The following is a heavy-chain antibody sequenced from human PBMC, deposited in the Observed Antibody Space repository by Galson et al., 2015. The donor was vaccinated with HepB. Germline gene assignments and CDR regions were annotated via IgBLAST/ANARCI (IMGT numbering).Heavy chain of an antibody. CDR3: TSLLFYCSGGSCADPHALDI. CDR2: IRSKAYGGTT. CDR1: GFTFGDYA. J-gene: IGHJ3*02. D-gene: IGHD2-15*01. V-gene: IGHV3-49*04. Sequence: SLRLSCATSGFTFGDYAMSWVRQAPGKGLEWVGFIRSKAYGGTTEYAASVKGRFTISRDDSKSIAYLQMNSLKTEDTAVYYCTSLLFYCSGGSCADPHALDIWGQGTLVTVSS.